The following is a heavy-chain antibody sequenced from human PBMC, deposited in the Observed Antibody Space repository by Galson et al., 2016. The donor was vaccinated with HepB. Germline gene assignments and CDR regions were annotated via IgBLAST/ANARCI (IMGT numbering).Heavy chain of an antibody. V-gene: IGHV4-34*01. CDR2: INHSRYT. J-gene: IGHJ6*02. Sequence: SETLSLTCTIYGGSFSGYYWSWIRQPSGKGLEWIGEINHSRYTNYNPSLKSRVTISVDSSKNQFSLKLNSVTAADTAVYYCTEGSGYSYDRSYYGMDVWGQGTTVTVSS. CDR1: GGSFSGYY. D-gene: IGHD5-18*01. CDR3: TEGSGYSYDRSYYGMDV.